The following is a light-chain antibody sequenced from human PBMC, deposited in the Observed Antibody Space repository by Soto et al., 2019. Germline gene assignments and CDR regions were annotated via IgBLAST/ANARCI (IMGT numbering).Light chain of an antibody. Sequence: VLTQAPSASGTPGQRVTISCSGSNSNIGSNTVSWYQQVPGTAPKVLIYNNDQRPSGVPDRLSGSKSGTSASLAIGGLQSEDEADYYCAAWDGSLNGWVFGGGTKLTVL. J-gene: IGLJ3*02. CDR2: NND. V-gene: IGLV1-44*01. CDR1: NSNIGSNT. CDR3: AAWDGSLNGWV.